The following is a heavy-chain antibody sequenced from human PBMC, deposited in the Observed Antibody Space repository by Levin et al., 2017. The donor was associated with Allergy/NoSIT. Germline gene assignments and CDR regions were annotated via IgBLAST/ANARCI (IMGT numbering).Heavy chain of an antibody. CDR3: AKIGDCSSGVCFWETLHDAFDV. J-gene: IGHJ3*01. CDR2: ISFDASQE. Sequence: HPSETLSLTCAASGFTFNKFGMHWVRQGPGKGLEWVAVISFDASQEYYADSVKGRFTISRDNSKNTLYLQMNSLRPEDTAVYFCAKIGDCSSGVCFWETLHDAFDVWGQGTMVSVSS. CDR1: GFTFNKFG. D-gene: IGHD2-21*02. V-gene: IGHV3-30*18.